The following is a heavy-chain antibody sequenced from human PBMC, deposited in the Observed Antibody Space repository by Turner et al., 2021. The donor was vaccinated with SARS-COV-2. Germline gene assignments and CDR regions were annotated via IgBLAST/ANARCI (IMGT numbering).Heavy chain of an antibody. CDR2: IFSSGST. CDR3: ARSYHTYYFDY. CDR1: VGSITSSTYY. V-gene: IGHV4-39*01. D-gene: IGHD2-2*01. Sequence: QLQLQASGPGLVKPSETLSLTCTFSVGSITSSTYYWGWIRQPPGKGLDWIGSIFSSGSTYYNPSLKSRVTISVDTSKNQFSLKLTSVTAADTAVYYCARSYHTYYFDYWGQGTLGTVSS. J-gene: IGHJ4*02.